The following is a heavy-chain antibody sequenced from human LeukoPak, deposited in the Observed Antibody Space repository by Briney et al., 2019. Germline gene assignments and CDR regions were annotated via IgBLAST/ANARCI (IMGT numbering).Heavy chain of an antibody. CDR1: GGSFSGYY. CDR2: INHSGST. D-gene: IGHD6-6*01. Sequence: SETLSLTRAVYGGSFSGYYWSWIRQPPGKGLEWIGEINHSGSTNYNPSLKSRVTISVDTSKNQFSLKLSSVTAADTAVYYCAREGIAARLEYYFDYWGQGTLVTVSS. V-gene: IGHV4-34*01. CDR3: AREGIAARLEYYFDY. J-gene: IGHJ4*02.